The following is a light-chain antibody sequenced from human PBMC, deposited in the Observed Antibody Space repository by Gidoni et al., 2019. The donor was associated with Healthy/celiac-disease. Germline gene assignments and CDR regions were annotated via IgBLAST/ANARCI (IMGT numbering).Light chain of an antibody. Sequence: AIRITQSPSSLSASTGDRVTITCRASQGISSYLAWYQQKPGKAPKLLIYAASTLQSGVPSRFSGSGSGTDFTLTISCLQSEDFATYYCQQYYSYPPTVXXXTKVEIK. V-gene: IGKV1-8*01. J-gene: IGKJ1*01. CDR3: QQYYSYPPT. CDR2: AAS. CDR1: QGISSY.